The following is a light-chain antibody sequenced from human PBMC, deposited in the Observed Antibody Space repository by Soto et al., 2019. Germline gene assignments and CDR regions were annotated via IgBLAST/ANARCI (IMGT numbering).Light chain of an antibody. CDR2: DAS. CDR3: QKYTNVPA. V-gene: IGKV1-27*01. J-gene: IGKJ4*01. CDR1: QGISNY. Sequence: DIKMTQSPSSLSASVGDRVTITCRASQGISNYLALYQQIPGQVPKLLISDASTLQSGVPFRFSGSGSGTDFTLTISSLQPEDVATYYCQKYTNVPAFGGGTKVEIK.